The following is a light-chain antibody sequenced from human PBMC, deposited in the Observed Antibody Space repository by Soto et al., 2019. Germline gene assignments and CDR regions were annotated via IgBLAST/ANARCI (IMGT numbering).Light chain of an antibody. CDR1: QSVDTTF. CDR2: GAS. Sequence: EIVLTQSPGSLSLSPGQRDTLSCRASQSVDTTFFAWYQNKPGQAPRLLIYGASKRATGIPDRFSGSGSGTDFTLIISRLEPDDFAVYDVQQYMSSVTFGQGTKVEIK. J-gene: IGKJ1*01. CDR3: QQYMSSVT. V-gene: IGKV3-20*01.